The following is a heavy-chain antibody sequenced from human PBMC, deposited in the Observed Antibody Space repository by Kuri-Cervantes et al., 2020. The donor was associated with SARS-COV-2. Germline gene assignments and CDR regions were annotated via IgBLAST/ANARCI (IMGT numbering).Heavy chain of an antibody. CDR2: ISAYNGNT. Sequence: ASVKVSCKASGYTFTSYGISWVRQAPGQGLEWMGWISAYNGNTNYAQKLQGRVTMTTDTSTSTAYMELRRLRSDLTAVYYFARVYCSGGSLYSLDYWGQGTLVTVSS. D-gene: IGHD2-15*01. V-gene: IGHV1-18*01. J-gene: IGHJ4*02. CDR3: ARVYCSGGSLYSLDY. CDR1: GYTFTSYG.